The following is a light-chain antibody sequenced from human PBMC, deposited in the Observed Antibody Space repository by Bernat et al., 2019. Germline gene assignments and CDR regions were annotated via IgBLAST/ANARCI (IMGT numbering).Light chain of an antibody. CDR1: QTISTSH. V-gene: IGKV3-20*01. CDR3: QHYGTSPPLP. Sequence: EIVLTQSPRTLSLSPGDRVTLSCRASQTISTSHLVWYQQKRGQAPRLLIHGTSNRATGIPDRFSGSGSGTDFTLIITRLEPEDFAVYYCQHYGTSPPLPFGQGTRLEI. CDR2: GTS. J-gene: IGKJ5*01.